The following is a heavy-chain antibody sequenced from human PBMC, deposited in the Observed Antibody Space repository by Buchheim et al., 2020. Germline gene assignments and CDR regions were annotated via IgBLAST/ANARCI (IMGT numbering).Heavy chain of an antibody. CDR3: AARSDY. CDR2: ISGSGGST. J-gene: IGHJ4*02. V-gene: IGHV3-23*01. CDR1: GFTFSNYA. Sequence: EVQLLESGGGLVQPGGSLRLSCAASGFTFSNYAMRWVRQAPGKGLEWVSEISGSGGSTYYADSVKGRFTISRDNSKNPPHLQMSSLRAEDTAIYYCAARSDYWGQGTL.